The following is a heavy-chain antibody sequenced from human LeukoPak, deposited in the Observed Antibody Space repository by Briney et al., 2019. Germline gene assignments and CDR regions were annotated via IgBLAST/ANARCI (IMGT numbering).Heavy chain of an antibody. Sequence: GASVKVSCKASGYTFTSYDINWVRQAPGQGLEWMGWMNPNSGNTGYAQKFQGRVTMTRNTSISTAYMELSSLRSEDTAVYYCATQYYYDSSGYYYDYWGQGTLVTVSS. J-gene: IGHJ4*02. CDR2: MNPNSGNT. D-gene: IGHD3-22*01. V-gene: IGHV1-8*01. CDR3: ATQYYYDSSGYYYDY. CDR1: GYTFTSYD.